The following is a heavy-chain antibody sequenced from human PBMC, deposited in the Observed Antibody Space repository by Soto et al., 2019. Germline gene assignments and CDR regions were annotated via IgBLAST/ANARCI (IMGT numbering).Heavy chain of an antibody. V-gene: IGHV3-30*18. Sequence: GGSLRLSCAASGFTFSSYGMHWVRQAPGKGLEWVAVISYDGSNKYYADSVKGRFTISRDNSKNTLYLQMNSLRAEDTAVYYCAKDEQWLVSYYYYGMDVWGQGTTVTVYS. CDR2: ISYDGSNK. CDR3: AKDEQWLVSYYYYGMDV. J-gene: IGHJ6*02. D-gene: IGHD6-19*01. CDR1: GFTFSSYG.